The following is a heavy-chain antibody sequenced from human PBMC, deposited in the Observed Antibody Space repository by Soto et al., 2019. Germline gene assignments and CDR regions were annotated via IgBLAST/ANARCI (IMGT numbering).Heavy chain of an antibody. J-gene: IGHJ5*02. D-gene: IGHD1-26*01. CDR3: ARIIVGVTVDL. CDR1: GDSVSSASYF. Sequence: SETLSLTCTVSGDSVSSASYFWTWIRQPPGKGLEWIAYISYTGDTNYNPSLKSRVTISVDTSTSQFFLTLTSVTAADTAVYFCARIIVGVTVDLWGQGSLVTVSS. V-gene: IGHV4-61*01. CDR2: ISYTGDT.